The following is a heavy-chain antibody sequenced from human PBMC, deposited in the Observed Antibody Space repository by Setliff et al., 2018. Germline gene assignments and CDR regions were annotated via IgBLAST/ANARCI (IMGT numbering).Heavy chain of an antibody. D-gene: IGHD6-13*01. CDR2: INHSGGT. J-gene: IGHJ4*02. CDR1: GGSFSGYY. Sequence: LSLTCAVYGGSFSGYYWSWIRQPPGKGLEWIGEINHSGGTNYNPSLKSRVTISVDTSKNQFSLKLSSVTAADTAVYYCARDSPLSIAAAGPPFDYWGQGTLVTAPQ. CDR3: ARDSPLSIAAAGPPFDY. V-gene: IGHV4-34*01.